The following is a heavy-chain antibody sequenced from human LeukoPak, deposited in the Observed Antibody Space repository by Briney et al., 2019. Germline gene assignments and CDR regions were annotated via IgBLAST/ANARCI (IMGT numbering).Heavy chain of an antibody. CDR2: IRSSPIGRTT. CDR3: TRNDGGQDFDY. Sequence: TGGSLRLSCTISGFSFAVFAINWVRQAPGKGLEWVGLIRSSPIGRTTEYAASVKDRFTISRDDSKNIAYLQMNSLKTEDAAVYYCTRNDGGQDFDYWGQGILVTVSS. J-gene: IGHJ4*02. V-gene: IGHV3-49*04. CDR1: GFSFAVFA. D-gene: IGHD2-15*01.